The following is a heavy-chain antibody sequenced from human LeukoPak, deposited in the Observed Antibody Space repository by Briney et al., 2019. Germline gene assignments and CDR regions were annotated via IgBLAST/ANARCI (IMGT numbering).Heavy chain of an antibody. V-gene: IGHV3-66*01. CDR2: IYSGGIT. J-gene: IGHJ4*02. CDR1: GLTVRSNY. D-gene: IGHD3-22*01. Sequence: GGSLRLSCAASGLTVRSNYMSWVRQAPGKGLEWVSVIYSGGITYYSDSVKGRFTISRDNSKNTLYLQMNSLRAEDTAVYYCAGDIYYDRSGYIPFDYWGQGTLVTVSS. CDR3: AGDIYYDRSGYIPFDY.